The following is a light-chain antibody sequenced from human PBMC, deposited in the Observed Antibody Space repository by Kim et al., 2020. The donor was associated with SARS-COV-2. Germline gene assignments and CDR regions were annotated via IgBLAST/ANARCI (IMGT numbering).Light chain of an antibody. Sequence: LSPGERATLSCRASQSVSSYLAWYQQKPGQAPRLLIYDASTRATGIPARFSGSGSGTEFTLTISSLEPEDFAVYYCQQRSNWPPYTFGQGTKLEI. CDR2: DAS. CDR1: QSVSSY. J-gene: IGKJ2*01. V-gene: IGKV3-11*01. CDR3: QQRSNWPPYT.